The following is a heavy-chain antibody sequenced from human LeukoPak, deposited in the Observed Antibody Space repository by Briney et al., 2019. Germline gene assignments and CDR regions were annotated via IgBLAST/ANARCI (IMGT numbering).Heavy chain of an antibody. CDR2: INHSGST. D-gene: IGHD2-15*01. Sequence: SETLSLTCAVYGGSFSGYYWSWIRQPPEKGLEWIGEINHSGSTNYNPSLKSRVTISVDTSKNQFSLKLSSVTAADTAVYYCASLDRYCSGGSCYPALWGQGTTVTVSS. V-gene: IGHV4-34*01. CDR1: GGSFSGYY. J-gene: IGHJ6*02. CDR3: ASLDRYCSGGSCYPAL.